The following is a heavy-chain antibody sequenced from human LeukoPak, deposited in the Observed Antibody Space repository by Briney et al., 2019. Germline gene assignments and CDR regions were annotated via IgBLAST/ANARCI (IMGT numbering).Heavy chain of an antibody. V-gene: IGHV5-51*01. CDR2: IYPGDSYT. CDR1: GYSFTSYW. CDR3: ERQRGNSDFDY. D-gene: IGHD4-23*01. Sequence: GESLKISCKGSGYSFTSYWIGWVRQMPGKGLEWIGIIYPGDSYTRHSPPFQGQVTISADKYITTAHLKWSSLTASDTAMYYCERQRGNSDFDYWGQGTLVTVSS. J-gene: IGHJ4*02.